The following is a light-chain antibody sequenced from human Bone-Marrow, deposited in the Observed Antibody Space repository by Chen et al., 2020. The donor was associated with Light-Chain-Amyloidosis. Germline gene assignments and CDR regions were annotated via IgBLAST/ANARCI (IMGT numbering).Light chain of an antibody. J-gene: IGLJ1*01. CDR1: SGDVETYNY. CDR2: AVS. Sequence: QSALTQPASVSGSPGPSITISFPGTSGDVETYNYVSWYQQHPGKAPKVMIYAVSTRPAGVSNRCSGYKAGNTASLTSSGRKAEDEADYYCSSFTSSSSDVFGPGTKVTVL. V-gene: IGLV2-14*01. CDR3: SSFTSSSSDV.